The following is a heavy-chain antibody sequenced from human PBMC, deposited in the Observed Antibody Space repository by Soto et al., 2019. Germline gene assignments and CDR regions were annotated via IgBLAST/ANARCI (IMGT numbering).Heavy chain of an antibody. CDR3: ASVGRDWVFDY. CDR2: INHGGGT. J-gene: IGHJ4*02. V-gene: IGHV4-34*01. D-gene: IGHD1-26*01. Sequence: QVQLQQWGAGLLKPSETLSLTCAVYGGSFSGYYWSWIRQPPGKALEWIGEINHGGGTNYNPSLNGRVTISVDTSKNQFSLKLNSVTAADTAVYYCASVGRDWVFDYWGQGTLVTVSS. CDR1: GGSFSGYY.